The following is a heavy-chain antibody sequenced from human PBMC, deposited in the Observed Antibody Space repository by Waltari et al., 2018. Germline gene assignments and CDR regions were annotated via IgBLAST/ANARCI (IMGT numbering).Heavy chain of an antibody. V-gene: IGHV4-39*01. J-gene: IGHJ4*02. CDR2: IYYSGST. Sequence: QLQLQESGPGLVKPSENLSLPCHVSGGSISSSRYYRCWSRQPPGKGLEWIGSIYYSGSTYYNPSLKSRVTISVDTSKNQFSLKLSSVTAADTAVYYCASTVYYDSSGWTYYFDYWGQGTLVTVSS. CDR1: GGSISSSRYY. D-gene: IGHD3-22*01. CDR3: ASTVYYDSSGWTYYFDY.